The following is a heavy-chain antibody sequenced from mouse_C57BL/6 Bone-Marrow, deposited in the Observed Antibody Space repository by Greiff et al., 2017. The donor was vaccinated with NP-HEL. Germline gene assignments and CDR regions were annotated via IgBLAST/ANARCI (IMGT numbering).Heavy chain of an antibody. CDR3: ARTIDYYGSWFAY. V-gene: IGHV1-61*01. D-gene: IGHD1-1*01. J-gene: IGHJ3*01. Sequence: QLQQPGAELVRPGSSVKLSCKASGYTFTSYWMDWVKQRPGQGLEWIGNIYPSDSETHYNQKFKDKATLTVDKSSSTAYMQLSSLTSEDSAVYYCARTIDYYGSWFAYWGQGTLVTVSA. CDR1: GYTFTSYW. CDR2: IYPSDSET.